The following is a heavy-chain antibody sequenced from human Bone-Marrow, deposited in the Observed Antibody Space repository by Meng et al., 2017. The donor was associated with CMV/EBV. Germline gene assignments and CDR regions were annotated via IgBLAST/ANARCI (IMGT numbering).Heavy chain of an antibody. CDR2: IKQDGSEK. V-gene: IGHV3-7*01. CDR1: RFTFSTYW. J-gene: IGHJ4*02. CDR3: ARDLAVGSFDY. Sequence: GGSLRLSCAASRFTFSTYWMSWVRQAPGKGLEWVANIKQDGSEKYYVDSVKGRFTISRDNAKNSLYLQMNSLRAEDTAVYYCARDLAVGSFDYWGQGTLVTVSS. D-gene: IGHD6-19*01.